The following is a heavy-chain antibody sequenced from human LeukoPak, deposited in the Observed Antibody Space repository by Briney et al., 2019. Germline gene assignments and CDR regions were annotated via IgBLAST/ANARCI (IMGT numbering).Heavy chain of an antibody. Sequence: SQTLSLTCAVSGGSISSGGYSWSWIRQPPGKGLEWIGYIYHSGSTYYNPSLKSRVTTSVDTSKNQFSLKLSSVTAADTAVYYCARRVIAAPYYFDYWGQGTLVTVSS. D-gene: IGHD6-6*01. V-gene: IGHV4-30-2*03. CDR1: GGSISSGGYS. CDR3: ARRVIAAPYYFDY. J-gene: IGHJ4*02. CDR2: IYHSGST.